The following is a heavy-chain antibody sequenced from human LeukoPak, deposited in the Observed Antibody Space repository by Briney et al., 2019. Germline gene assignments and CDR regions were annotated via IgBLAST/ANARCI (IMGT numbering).Heavy chain of an antibody. V-gene: IGHV4-4*07. CDR1: GGSISSYY. Sequence: SETLSLTCTVSGGSISSYYWSWIRQAAGKGLEWIGRINNSGRTDYNSSLKSRVTMSVDTSKNQFSLKLSSVTAADTAVYYRARAARILDSRYYYYYMDVWGRGTTVTVSS. D-gene: IGHD2/OR15-2a*01. CDR3: ARAARILDSRYYYYYMDV. J-gene: IGHJ6*03. CDR2: INNSGRT.